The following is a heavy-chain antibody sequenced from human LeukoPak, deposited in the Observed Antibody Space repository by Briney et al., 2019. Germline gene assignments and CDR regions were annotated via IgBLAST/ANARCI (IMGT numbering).Heavy chain of an antibody. J-gene: IGHJ4*02. D-gene: IGHD6-6*01. Sequence: GASVKVSCKASGYTFTSYGITWVRQAPGQGLEWMGWISSYNGNTNYAQNLQGRVTMTTDTSTSTAYMELSSLRSEDTAVYYCARAFEYSSSSGLYWGQGTLVTVSS. CDR3: ARAFEYSSSSGLY. V-gene: IGHV1-18*01. CDR2: ISSYNGNT. CDR1: GYTFTSYG.